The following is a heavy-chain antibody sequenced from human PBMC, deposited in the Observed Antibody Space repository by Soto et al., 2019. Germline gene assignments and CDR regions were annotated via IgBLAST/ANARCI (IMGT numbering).Heavy chain of an antibody. Sequence: PSETLSLTSAVYGASFSGYYWTWIRQPPGTGLEWIGEINHSGSTNYNPSLKSRVTISVDTSKNQFSLKLTSVTAADTAVYYCARDKITGLFDYWGQGTLVTVS. D-gene: IGHD2-8*02. CDR1: GASFSGYY. V-gene: IGHV4-34*01. CDR2: INHSGST. CDR3: ARDKITGLFDY. J-gene: IGHJ4*02.